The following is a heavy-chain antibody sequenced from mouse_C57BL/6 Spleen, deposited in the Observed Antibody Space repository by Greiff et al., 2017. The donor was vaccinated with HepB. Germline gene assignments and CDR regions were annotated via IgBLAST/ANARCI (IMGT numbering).Heavy chain of an antibody. Sequence: VKLQESGAELVKPGASVKLSCKASGYTFTEYTIHWVKQRSGQGLEWIGWFYPGSGSIKYNEKFKDKATLTADKSSSTVYMELSRLTSEDSAVYFCARHEDRGVYYGNPFAYWGQGTLVTVSA. CDR2: FYPGSGSI. D-gene: IGHD2-1*01. CDR3: ARHEDRGVYYGNPFAY. CDR1: GYTFTEYT. V-gene: IGHV1-62-2*01. J-gene: IGHJ3*01.